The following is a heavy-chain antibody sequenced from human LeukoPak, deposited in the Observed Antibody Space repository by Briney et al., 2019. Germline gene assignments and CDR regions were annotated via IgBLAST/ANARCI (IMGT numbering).Heavy chain of an antibody. CDR1: GFTFSSYA. V-gene: IGHV3-30*04. CDR3: ARDSTKYCSGGSCNRFDY. J-gene: IGHJ4*01. CDR2: ISYDGSNK. Sequence: GGSLRLSCAASGFTFSSYAMHWVRQAPGKGLQWVAVISYDGSNKYYADSVKGRFTISRDNSKNTLYLQMNSLRAEDTAVYYCARDSTKYCSGGSCNRFDYWGQEPWSPSPQ. D-gene: IGHD2-15*01.